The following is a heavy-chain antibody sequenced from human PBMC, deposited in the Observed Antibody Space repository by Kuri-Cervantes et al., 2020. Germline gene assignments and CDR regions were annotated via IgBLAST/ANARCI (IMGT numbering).Heavy chain of an antibody. CDR1: GFTFDDYA. CDR2: ISGSGGST. J-gene: IGHJ6*03. D-gene: IGHD3-3*01. Sequence: GGSLRLSCAASGFTFDDYAMHWVRQAPGKGLEWVSAISGSGGSTYYADSVKGRFTISRDNSKNTLYLQMNSLRAEDTAVYYCAREDYAGITIFGVVIHMDVWGKGTTVTVSS. CDR3: AREDYAGITIFGVVIHMDV. V-gene: IGHV3-23*01.